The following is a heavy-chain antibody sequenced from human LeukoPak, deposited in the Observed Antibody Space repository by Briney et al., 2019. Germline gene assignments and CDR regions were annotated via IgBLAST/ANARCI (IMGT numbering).Heavy chain of an antibody. CDR2: IGGGPV. J-gene: IGHJ3*02. V-gene: IGHV3-23*01. D-gene: IGHD2-8*01. CDR1: GFTFNTYA. Sequence: GGSLRLSCTASGFTFNTYAMTWVRQAPGKGLEWVSTIGGGPVFYADSVKVRFTISRDDSKNTLFLQMNSLRAEDTAIYYCAKDSFSFNGIYDALDIWGQGTMVTVSS. CDR3: AKDSFSFNGIYDALDI.